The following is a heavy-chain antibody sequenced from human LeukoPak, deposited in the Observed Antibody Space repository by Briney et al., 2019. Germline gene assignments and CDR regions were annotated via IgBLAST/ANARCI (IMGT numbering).Heavy chain of an antibody. D-gene: IGHD3-22*01. Sequence: PGGSLRLSCAASGLTFSSYAMSWVRQAPGKGLEWVSAISDSGGSTYYADSMKGRFTISRDNSKNTLYLQMNSLRAEDTAVYYCAKVDGSGYYTGRNAFDIWGQGTMVTVSS. CDR3: AKVDGSGYYTGRNAFDI. CDR2: ISDSGGST. CDR1: GLTFSSYA. J-gene: IGHJ3*02. V-gene: IGHV3-23*01.